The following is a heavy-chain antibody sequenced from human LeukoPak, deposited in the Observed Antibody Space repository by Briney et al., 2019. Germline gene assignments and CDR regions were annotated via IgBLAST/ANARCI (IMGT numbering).Heavy chain of an antibody. CDR1: GFTFRNAW. J-gene: IGHJ3*02. D-gene: IGHD6-13*01. Sequence: PGGSLRLSCAASGFTFRNAWMSWVRQAPGKGLEWVGRIKSKVDGGTTDHAAPVRGRFTISRDDSKNTLYLQMNSLKAEDTAVYYCTTDIFGYTSSWPYDSFDIWGQGTTVTVSS. CDR3: TTDIFGYTSSWPYDSFDI. V-gene: IGHV3-15*01. CDR2: IKSKVDGGTT.